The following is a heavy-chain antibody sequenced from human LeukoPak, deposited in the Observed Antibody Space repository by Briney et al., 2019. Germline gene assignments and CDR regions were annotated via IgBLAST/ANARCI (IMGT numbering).Heavy chain of an antibody. V-gene: IGHV4-31*03. J-gene: IGHJ3*02. CDR1: GGSISSGGYY. D-gene: IGHD5-12*01. CDR2: IYYSGST. Sequence: PSETLSLTCTVSGGSISSGGYYWSWIRQHPGKGLEWIGYIYYSGSTYYNPSLKSRVTISVDTSKNQFSLKLSPVTAADTAVYYCARGNSGYDGVAFDIWGQGTMVTVSS. CDR3: ARGNSGYDGVAFDI.